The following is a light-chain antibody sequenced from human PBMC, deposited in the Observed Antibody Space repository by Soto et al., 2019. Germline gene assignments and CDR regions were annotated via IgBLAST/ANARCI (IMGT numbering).Light chain of an antibody. CDR3: QQYGSSPLT. J-gene: IGKJ1*01. V-gene: IGKV3-20*01. CDR2: GAS. Sequence: EIVLTQSPGTLSLSPGERATLSCRASQSVSSSYFAWYQQTPGQAPRLLIYGASSRATGIPDRFSGSGSGTDFTLTISRLEPEDFALYYCQQYGSSPLTFGQGTKVEIK. CDR1: QSVSSSY.